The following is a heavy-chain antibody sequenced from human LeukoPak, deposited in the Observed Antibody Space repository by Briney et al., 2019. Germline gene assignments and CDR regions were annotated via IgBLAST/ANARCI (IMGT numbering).Heavy chain of an antibody. J-gene: IGHJ6*03. CDR2: INHSGST. CDR1: GGSFSGYY. D-gene: IGHD3-10*01. Sequence: SETLSLTCAVYGGSFSGYYWSWIRQPPGKGLEWIGEINHSGSTNYNPSLKSRVTISVDTSKNQFSLKLSSVTAADTAVYYCARDEYGITMVRGVNYYYYMDVWGKGTTVTISS. V-gene: IGHV4-34*01. CDR3: ARDEYGITMVRGVNYYYYMDV.